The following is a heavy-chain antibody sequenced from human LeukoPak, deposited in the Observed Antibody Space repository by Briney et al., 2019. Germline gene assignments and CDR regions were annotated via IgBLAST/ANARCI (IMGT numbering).Heavy chain of an antibody. D-gene: IGHD4-17*01. CDR3: ARDSVGDLLDY. CDR1: GFPFSSYE. V-gene: IGHV3-48*03. J-gene: IGHJ4*02. CDR2: IDSSGITI. Sequence: PGGSLRLSCAGSGFPFSSYEMNWLRQAPGKGLEWVSHIDSSGITIYYGDSVKGRFTISRDNAKNSIYLQMDSLRVEDTAICYCARDSVGDLLDYWGQGTPVTVSS.